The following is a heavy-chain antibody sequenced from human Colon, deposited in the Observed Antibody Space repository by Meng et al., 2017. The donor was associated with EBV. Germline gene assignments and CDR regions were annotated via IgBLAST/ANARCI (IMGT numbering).Heavy chain of an antibody. Sequence: QLQLQESGSGLVKPSXXLSFTCAVSGGSISSGGYSWHWIRQPPGKGLQWIGYIYYSGSAFYNPSLKSRVTLSVDRSKNQFSLNLSSVTAADTAVYYCARGAYFDYWGQGTLVTVST. V-gene: IGHV4-30-2*01. J-gene: IGHJ4*02. CDR3: ARGAYFDY. CDR1: GGSISSGGYS. CDR2: IYYSGSA.